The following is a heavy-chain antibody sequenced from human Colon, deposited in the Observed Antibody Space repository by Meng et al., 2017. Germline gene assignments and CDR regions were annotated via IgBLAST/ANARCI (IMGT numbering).Heavy chain of an antibody. J-gene: IGHJ4*02. Sequence: QVQLVQSGSELRKPGASVKVSCKASGYSFTTFGINWVRQAPGQGLEWLGWINTNTQEPTYAQGFTGRYAFSLDTSVSTAYLQISSLESEDTAVYYCARKASGYSYSTNWGQGTLVTVS. D-gene: IGHD3-22*01. V-gene: IGHV7-4-1*02. CDR1: GYSFTTFG. CDR3: ARKASGYSYSTN. CDR2: INTNTQEP.